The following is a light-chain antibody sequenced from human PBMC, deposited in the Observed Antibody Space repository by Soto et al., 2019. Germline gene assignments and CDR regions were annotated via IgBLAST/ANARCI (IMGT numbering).Light chain of an antibody. J-gene: IGKJ1*01. Sequence: VLTQSPDSLAVSLGGSATIHCRSNQSVLFVSNNKNFLAWYQQKPGQPPKLFLNCASTRESGVPDRFIGGGSGTEFTLTISSLHAEDVAVYYCQQFFHAPTFGHGTKVEI. CDR1: QSVLFVSNNKNF. CDR3: QQFFHAPT. CDR2: CAS. V-gene: IGKV4-1*01.